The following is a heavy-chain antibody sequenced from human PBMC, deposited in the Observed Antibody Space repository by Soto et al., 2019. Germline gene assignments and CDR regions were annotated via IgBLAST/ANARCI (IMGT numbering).Heavy chain of an antibody. CDR3: ARIPSALGRGIPSGYEDYGIDV. Sequence: QVTLKESGPVLVKPTETLTLTCTVSGFSLSNARPGVSWIRQPPGKALEWLAHIFSNDEKSYSTSLKSRLTISKDTSKCQVVLTMTNTDTVDTATYYCARIPSALGRGIPSGYEDYGIDVWGQGTTVTVSS. J-gene: IGHJ6*02. CDR1: GFSLSNARPG. CDR2: IFSNDEK. V-gene: IGHV2-26*01. D-gene: IGHD5-12*01.